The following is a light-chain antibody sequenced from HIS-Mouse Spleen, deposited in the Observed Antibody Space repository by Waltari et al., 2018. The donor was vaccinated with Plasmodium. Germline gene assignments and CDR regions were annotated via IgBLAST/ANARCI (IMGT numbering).Light chain of an antibody. CDR3: QQYNSYST. CDR2: KAS. J-gene: IGKJ3*01. CDR1: QSISSW. V-gene: IGKV1-5*03. Sequence: IQMTKSPSTLPPSVGDRVTITCRASQSISSWLAWYQQKPGKAPKLLIYKASSLESGVPSRFSGSGSGTEFTLTISSLQPDDFATYYCQQYNSYSTFGPGTKVDIK.